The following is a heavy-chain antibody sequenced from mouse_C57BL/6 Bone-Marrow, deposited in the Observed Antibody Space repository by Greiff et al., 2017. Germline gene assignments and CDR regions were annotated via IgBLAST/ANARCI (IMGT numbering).Heavy chain of an antibody. Sequence: VQLQQPGAELVKPGASVKMSCKASGYTFTSYWITWVKQRPGQGLEWIGDIYPGSGSTNYNEKFKSKATLTVDTSSSTAYMQLSSLTSEDSAVYYCARGGTVVAHYYAMDYWGQGTSVTVSS. V-gene: IGHV1-55*01. CDR2: IYPGSGST. CDR1: GYTFTSYW. D-gene: IGHD1-1*01. CDR3: ARGGTVVAHYYAMDY. J-gene: IGHJ4*01.